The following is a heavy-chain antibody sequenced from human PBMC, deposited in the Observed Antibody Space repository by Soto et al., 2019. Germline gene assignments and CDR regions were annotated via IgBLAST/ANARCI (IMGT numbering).Heavy chain of an antibody. Sequence: QVQLQESGPGLVKPSQTLSLTCTVSGGSINSGGYYWSWIRQHPGKGLEWIGYIYYSGSTYYNPSLKSRVTISIDTSKNQFSLKLSSVTAADTAVYYCARDLTSYGMDVWGQGTTVTVSS. CDR1: GGSINSGGYY. V-gene: IGHV4-31*03. CDR2: IYYSGST. CDR3: ARDLTSYGMDV. J-gene: IGHJ6*02. D-gene: IGHD3-9*01.